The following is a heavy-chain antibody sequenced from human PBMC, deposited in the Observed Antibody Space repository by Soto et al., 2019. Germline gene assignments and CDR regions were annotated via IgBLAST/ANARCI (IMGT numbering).Heavy chain of an antibody. CDR2: IGTAGDT. CDR3: ARGRSSSSLYNPDAFDI. Sequence: GGSLRLSCAASGFTFSSYDMHWVRQATGKGLEWVSAIGTAGDTYYPGSVKGRFTISRENAKNSLYLQMNSLRAGDTAVYYCARGRSSSSLYNPDAFDIWGQGTMVTVSS. V-gene: IGHV3-13*01. D-gene: IGHD6-13*01. CDR1: GFTFSSYD. J-gene: IGHJ3*02.